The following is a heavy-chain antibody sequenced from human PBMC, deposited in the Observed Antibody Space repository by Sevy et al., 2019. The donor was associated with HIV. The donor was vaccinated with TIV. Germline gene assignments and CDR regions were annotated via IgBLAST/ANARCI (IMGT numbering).Heavy chain of an antibody. J-gene: IGHJ1*01. D-gene: IGHD2-21*02. CDR2: MTGSGVTI. V-gene: IGHV3-23*01. Sequence: GGSLRLSCTGSGFPFGSYGMSWVRQAPGKGLEWVSSMTGSGVTIYYADSVKGRFTFSRDNSKNTLYLEMNSLRIEDTAVYYCAKDGGDGGDFEHFQHWGQGTLVTVS. CDR3: AKDGGDGGDFEHFQH. CDR1: GFPFGSYG.